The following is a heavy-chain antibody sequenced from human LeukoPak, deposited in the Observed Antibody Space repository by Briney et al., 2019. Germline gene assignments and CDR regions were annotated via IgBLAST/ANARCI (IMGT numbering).Heavy chain of an antibody. D-gene: IGHD2/OR15-2a*01. Sequence: SQTLSLTCTVSGGSISDGTYYWSWIRQPAGKGLEWIGRVYTTGSTNYNPSLKSRVTISLDTSKSQFSLKLTSVTAADTAVYYCARDNASLRIVGMHDAFDIWGQGTMVTVSS. CDR1: GGSISDGTYY. CDR2: VYTTGST. CDR3: ARDNASLRIVGMHDAFDI. V-gene: IGHV4-61*02. J-gene: IGHJ3*02.